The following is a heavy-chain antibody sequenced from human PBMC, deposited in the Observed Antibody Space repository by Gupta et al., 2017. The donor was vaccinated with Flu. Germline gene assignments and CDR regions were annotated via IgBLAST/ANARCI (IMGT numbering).Heavy chain of an antibody. J-gene: IGHJ6*02. Sequence: EVQLVESGGGLVQPGGSLRLSCAASGFSVSTKNMNWVRQAPGKGLEWVSVIYSDDDTYYADSVKGRFTISRHNSKNTLYLQMNSLRVEDTAVYYCARDRGRYGMDVWGQGTTVTVSS. CDR3: ARDRGRYGMDV. CDR1: GFSVSTKN. V-gene: IGHV3-53*04. CDR2: IYSDDDT.